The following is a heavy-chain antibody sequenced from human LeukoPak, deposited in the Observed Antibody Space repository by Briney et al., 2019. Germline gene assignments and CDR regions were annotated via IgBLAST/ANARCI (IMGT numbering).Heavy chain of an antibody. Sequence: GGSLRLSCAASGFTFSSYEMHWVRQAPGKGLEWVSYISSSDSIIYYADSVKGRFTISRDNAKNSLYLQMNSLRAEDTAVYYCARDYGGSSPFDYWGQGTLVTVSS. CDR1: GFTFSSYE. V-gene: IGHV3-48*03. J-gene: IGHJ4*02. D-gene: IGHD4-23*01. CDR3: ARDYGGSSPFDY. CDR2: ISSSDSII.